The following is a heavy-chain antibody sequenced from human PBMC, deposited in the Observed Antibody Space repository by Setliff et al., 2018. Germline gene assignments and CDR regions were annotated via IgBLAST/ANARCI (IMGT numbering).Heavy chain of an antibody. CDR1: GFTFSSYS. Sequence: GGSLRLSCAASGFTFSSYSMSWVRQAPGKGLEWVATIDTSGRDTYYGDSVKGRFTISRDNSRNTLYLQMKSLRAEDTAIYYCATSTITTYYFDYWGHGTLVTVSS. D-gene: IGHD4-4*01. CDR2: IDTSGRDT. V-gene: IGHV3-23*01. CDR3: ATSTITTYYFDY. J-gene: IGHJ4*01.